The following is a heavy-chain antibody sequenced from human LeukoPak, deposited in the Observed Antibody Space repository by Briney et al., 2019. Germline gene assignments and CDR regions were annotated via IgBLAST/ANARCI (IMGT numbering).Heavy chain of an antibody. D-gene: IGHD3-10*01. CDR3: ARTYGSGSYLFGNWFDP. J-gene: IGHJ5*02. CDR1: GGSISSSSYY. Sequence: SETLSLTCTVSGGSISSSSYYWGWIRQPPGKGLEWIGSIYYSGSTYYNPSLKSRVTISVDTSKNQFSLKLSSVTAADTAVYYCARTYGSGSYLFGNWFDPWGQGTLVTVSS. V-gene: IGHV4-39*07. CDR2: IYYSGST.